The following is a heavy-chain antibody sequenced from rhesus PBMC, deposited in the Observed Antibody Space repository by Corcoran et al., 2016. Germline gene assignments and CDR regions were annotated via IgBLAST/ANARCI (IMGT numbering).Heavy chain of an antibody. D-gene: IGHD3-16*01. Sequence: QVQLQESGPGLVKPSETLSLTCPVSGASISSYWWNWIRQPPGKGLEWIGEINGNSGSTNYNPSLKSRVTISKDASKNQFSLKLSSVTAADTAVYYCASLDYSGSYEAFDFWGQWLRVTVSS. J-gene: IGHJ3*01. CDR2: INGNSGST. V-gene: IGHV4-80*01. CDR3: ASLDYSGSYEAFDF. CDR1: GASISSYW.